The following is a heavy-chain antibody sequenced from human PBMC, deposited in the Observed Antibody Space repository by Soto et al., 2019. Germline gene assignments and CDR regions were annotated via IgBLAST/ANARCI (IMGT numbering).Heavy chain of an antibody. CDR2: IKSKTDGWTT. Sequence: EVQLVESGGGLVKPGGSLRLSCAASGFTFSNVWMNWVRQAPGKGLDWVGRIKSKTDGWTTEYAAPVKGRFTIAIDHSKNTLYLQMNSLKTEDTAVYYCTPLALKYSSGWYEFSDWGQGTLVTVSS. J-gene: IGHJ4*02. D-gene: IGHD6-19*01. CDR3: TPLALKYSSGWYEFSD. CDR1: GFTFSNVW. V-gene: IGHV3-15*07.